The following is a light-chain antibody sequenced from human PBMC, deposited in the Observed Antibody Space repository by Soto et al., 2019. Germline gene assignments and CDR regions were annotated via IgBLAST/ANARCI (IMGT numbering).Light chain of an antibody. Sequence: EIVFTQSPGTLSLSPGERATLSCRASQSVGSNYVAWYQQRPGQTPRLLIYGASTRATGIPDRFSGSGSGTDFTLTISRLEPEDFAVYYCQQHGSSPWMFGQGTKVDIK. CDR3: QQHGSSPWM. CDR2: GAS. V-gene: IGKV3-20*01. CDR1: QSVGSNY. J-gene: IGKJ1*01.